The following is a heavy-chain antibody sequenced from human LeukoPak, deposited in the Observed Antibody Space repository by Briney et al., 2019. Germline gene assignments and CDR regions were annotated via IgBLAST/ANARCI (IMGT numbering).Heavy chain of an antibody. V-gene: IGHV3-7*01. CDR1: GFTFSSHS. CDR2: IKQDGSEK. D-gene: IGHD3-22*01. Sequence: GGSLRLSCAASGFTFSSHSLSWVRQAPGKGLEWVANIKQDGSEKYYVDSVKGRFTISRDNAKNSLYLQMNSLRAEDTAVYYCATDPFTYYYDSSGYLRDYWGQGTLVTVSS. J-gene: IGHJ4*02. CDR3: ATDPFTYYYDSSGYLRDY.